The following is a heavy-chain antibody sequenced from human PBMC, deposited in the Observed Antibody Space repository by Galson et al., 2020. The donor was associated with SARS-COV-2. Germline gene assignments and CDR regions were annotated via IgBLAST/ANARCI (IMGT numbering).Heavy chain of an antibody. V-gene: IGHV1-46*01. Sequence: SVEVSCTTSGYTFTSYYLHSARQAPDQGLAWVVIINPRYDITSYAQKLQGRVTMTRDTSTSTVHMELSSLRPEDTAVYYCAREWGDTSSSVLDYWGRGTLVTVSS. CDR1: GYTFTSYY. CDR2: INPRYDIT. J-gene: IGHJ4*02. D-gene: IGHD2-21*01. CDR3: AREWGDTSSSVLDY.